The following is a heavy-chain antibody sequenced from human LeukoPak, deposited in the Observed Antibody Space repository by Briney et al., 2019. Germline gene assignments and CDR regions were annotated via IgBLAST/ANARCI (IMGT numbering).Heavy chain of an antibody. CDR1: GYTFTGYY. CDR3: ASSCSGGSCYGEDHAFDI. V-gene: IGHV1-2*02. D-gene: IGHD2-15*01. CDR2: INPNSGGT. J-gene: IGHJ3*02. Sequence: ASVKVSCKASGYTFTGYYMHWVRQAPGQGLEWMGWINPNSGGTNYAQKFQGRVTMTRDTSISTAYMELSRLRSDDTAVYYCASSCSGGSCYGEDHAFDIWGQGTMVTVSS.